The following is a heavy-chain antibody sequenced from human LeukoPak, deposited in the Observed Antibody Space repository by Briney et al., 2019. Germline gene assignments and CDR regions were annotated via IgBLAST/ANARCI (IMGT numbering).Heavy chain of an antibody. CDR2: IYTSWST. D-gene: IGHD5-18*01. V-gene: IGHV4-61*02. Sequence: SETLSLTCTVSGGSISSGSYYWSWIRQPAGKGLDWIGRIYTSWSTNYNPSLKSRVTISVDTSKNQFSLKLRSVTAADTAVYYCARGERGYSYGKGGYYYGMDVWGQGTTVTVSS. CDR1: GGSISSGSYY. J-gene: IGHJ6*02. CDR3: ARGERGYSYGKGGYYYGMDV.